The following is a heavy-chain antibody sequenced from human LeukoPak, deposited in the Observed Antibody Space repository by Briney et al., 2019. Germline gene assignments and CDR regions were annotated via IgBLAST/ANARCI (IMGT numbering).Heavy chain of an antibody. CDR2: ISYDGSYK. V-gene: IGHV3-30*03. CDR1: GFTFSGYG. Sequence: GRSLRLSCAASGFTFSGYGMHWVRQAPGKGLEWVAVISYDGSYKYYADSVQGRFTISRDNSKNTLYLQMNSLRPDDTAVYYCATLDFDYWGQGTLVTVSS. CDR3: ATLDFDY. J-gene: IGHJ4*02.